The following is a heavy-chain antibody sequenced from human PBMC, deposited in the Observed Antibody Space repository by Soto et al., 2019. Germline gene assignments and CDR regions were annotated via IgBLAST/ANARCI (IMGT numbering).Heavy chain of an antibody. D-gene: IGHD3-3*01. V-gene: IGHV4-31*03. J-gene: IGHJ5*02. CDR3: ARDAIWSGHLWFDP. Sequence: SETLSLTCTVSGGSISSGGYYWSWIRQHPGKGLEWIGYIYYTGSTYYNPSLKSRVTISVDTSKNQFSLKLSSGTAADTAVYYWARDAIWSGHLWFDPWGQGTLVTVSS. CDR2: IYYTGST. CDR1: GGSISSGGYY.